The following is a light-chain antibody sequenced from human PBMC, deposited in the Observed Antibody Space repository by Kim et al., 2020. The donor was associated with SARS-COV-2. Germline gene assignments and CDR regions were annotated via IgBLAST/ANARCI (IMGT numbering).Light chain of an antibody. Sequence: EIVMTQSPATLSVSPGERATLSCRASQSVSTTLVWYHQRPGQAPRLLIYGASTRATGIPARFSGSGSGTEFTLTISSLQSEDFGVYYCQHYNRWPLTFGGGTKVDIK. CDR1: QSVSTT. CDR2: GAS. CDR3: QHYNRWPLT. V-gene: IGKV3-15*01. J-gene: IGKJ4*01.